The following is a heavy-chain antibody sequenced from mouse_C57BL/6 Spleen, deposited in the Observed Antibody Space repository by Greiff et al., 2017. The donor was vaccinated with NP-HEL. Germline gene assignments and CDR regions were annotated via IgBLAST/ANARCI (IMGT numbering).Heavy chain of an antibody. CDR2: ISSGSSTI. CDR1: GFTFSDYG. Sequence: EVQVVESGGGLVKPGGSLKLSCAASGFTFSDYGMHWVRQAPEKGLEWVAYISSGSSTIYYADTVKGRFTISRDNAKNTLFLQMTSLRSEDTAMYYCARTPYDGYYLYWYFDVWGTGTTVTVSS. D-gene: IGHD2-3*01. CDR3: ARTPYDGYYLYWYFDV. J-gene: IGHJ1*03. V-gene: IGHV5-17*01.